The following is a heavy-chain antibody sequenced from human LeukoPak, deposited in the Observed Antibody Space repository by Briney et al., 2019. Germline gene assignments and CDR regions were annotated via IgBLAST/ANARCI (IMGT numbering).Heavy chain of an antibody. J-gene: IGHJ4*02. CDR1: GGSTSSYY. CDR2: IYTSGST. V-gene: IGHV4-4*07. Sequence: SETLSLTCTVSGGSTSSYYWSWIRQPAGKGLEWTGRIYTSGSTNYNPSLKSRVTMSVDTSKNQFSLKLSSVTAADTAVYYCARDNWNPGGTDYWGQGTLVTVSS. CDR3: ARDNWNPGGTDY. D-gene: IGHD2-8*02.